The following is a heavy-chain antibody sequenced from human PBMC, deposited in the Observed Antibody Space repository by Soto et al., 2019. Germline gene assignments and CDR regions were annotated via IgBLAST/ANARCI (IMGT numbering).Heavy chain of an antibody. CDR2: INAGNGNT. CDR1: GYTFTSYA. D-gene: IGHD1-26*01. Sequence: QVQLVQSGAEVKKPGASVKVSCKASGYTFTSYAMHWVRQAPGQRLEWMGWINAGNGNTKYSQKFQGRVTITRDTSASTAYMELSSLRSEDTAVYYCARGGVGQHDYYYYGMDVWGQGTTVTVSS. V-gene: IGHV1-3*01. CDR3: ARGGVGQHDYYYYGMDV. J-gene: IGHJ6*02.